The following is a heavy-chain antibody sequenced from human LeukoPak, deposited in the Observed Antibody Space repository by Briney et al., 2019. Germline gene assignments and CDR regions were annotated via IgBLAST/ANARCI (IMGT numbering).Heavy chain of an antibody. CDR2: IWSDGINK. D-gene: IGHD4-17*01. CDR3: ARDTDTVTTTLDY. CDR1: GFTFSSFG. J-gene: IGHJ4*02. V-gene: IGHV3-33*01. Sequence: PGRSLRLSCAASGFTFSSFGIHWVRQAPGRGLEWVAVIWSDGINKYYGDSVKGRFTISRDNSKNTLYLQMNSLRAEDTAVYYCARDTDTVTTTLDYWGQGTLVTVSS.